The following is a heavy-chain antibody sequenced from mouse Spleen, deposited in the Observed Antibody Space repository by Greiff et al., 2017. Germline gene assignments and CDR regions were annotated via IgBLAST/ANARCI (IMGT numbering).Heavy chain of an antibody. CDR2: IWSDGSK. Sequence: QVQLKETGPGLVAPSQSLSITCTVSGFSLTSYGVHWVRQPPGKGLEWLVVIWSDGSKNYNSALNSRMSISKDNSKSQVFLKMNSLQTDDTAMYYCARAIYYESGGFAYWGQGTLVTVSA. CDR1: GFSLTSYG. J-gene: IGHJ3*01. V-gene: IGHV2-6*03. D-gene: IGHD2-4*01. CDR3: ARAIYYESGGFAY.